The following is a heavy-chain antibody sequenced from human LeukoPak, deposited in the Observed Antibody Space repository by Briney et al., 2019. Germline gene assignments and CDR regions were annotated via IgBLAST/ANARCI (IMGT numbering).Heavy chain of an antibody. CDR2: ISGGGGST. Sequence: GGSLRLSCAASGFTFSDYYMSWIRQAPGKGLEWVSGISGGGGSTFYADSVKGRFTISSDRSKDTLYLQMNSLRAEDTALYYCANNYYDVSGYYHFEYWSQGTLVTVSS. J-gene: IGHJ4*02. D-gene: IGHD3-22*01. CDR1: GFTFSDYY. CDR3: ANNYYDVSGYYHFEY. V-gene: IGHV3-23*01.